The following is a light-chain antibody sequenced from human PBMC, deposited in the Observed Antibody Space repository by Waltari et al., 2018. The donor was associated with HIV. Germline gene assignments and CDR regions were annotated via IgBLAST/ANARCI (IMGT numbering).Light chain of an antibody. Sequence: SYELTQPPSVSVSPVRTASITCSGDKLVGKYVSWYQLNPGQSPVLVIFQDRQRPSGIPGRFSGTNAGNTATLASSGTQAMEEADYYCQAWDSSVVFGGGTKLTVL. CDR2: QDR. V-gene: IGLV3-1*01. CDR1: KLVGKY. J-gene: IGLJ2*01. CDR3: QAWDSSVV.